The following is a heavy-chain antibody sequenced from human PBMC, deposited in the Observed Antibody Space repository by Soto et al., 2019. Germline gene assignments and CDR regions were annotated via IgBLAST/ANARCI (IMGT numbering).Heavy chain of an antibody. CDR3: ARGGKLLRFLEWHPRYYGMDV. D-gene: IGHD3-3*01. J-gene: IGHJ6*02. CDR1: GGSISSSSYY. Sequence: KASETLSLTCIVSGGSISSSSYYWSWIRQPPXKGLEWIGEINHSGSTNYNPSLKSRVTISVDTSKNQFSLKLSSVTAADTAVYYCARGGKLLRFLEWHPRYYGMDVWGQGTTVTVSS. CDR2: INHSGST. V-gene: IGHV4-39*07.